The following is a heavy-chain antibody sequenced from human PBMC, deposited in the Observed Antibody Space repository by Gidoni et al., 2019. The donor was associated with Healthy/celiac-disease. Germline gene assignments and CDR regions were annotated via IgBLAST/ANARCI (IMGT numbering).Heavy chain of an antibody. Sequence: EVQLVESGGGLVQPGRSLNPSWAASGLTFEDYAMHWVRQAPGKGLEWVSGISWNSGSIGYADSVKGRFTISRDNAKNSLYLQMNSLRAEDTALYYCAKDKGAAAGTGAFDIWGQGTMVTVSS. V-gene: IGHV3-9*01. CDR3: AKDKGAAAGTGAFDI. D-gene: IGHD6-13*01. J-gene: IGHJ3*02. CDR2: ISWNSGSI. CDR1: GLTFEDYA.